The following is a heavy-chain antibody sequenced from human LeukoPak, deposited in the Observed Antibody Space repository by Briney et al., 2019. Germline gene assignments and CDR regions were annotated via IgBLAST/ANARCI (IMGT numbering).Heavy chain of an antibody. D-gene: IGHD2-21*01. CDR3: ARGAYCGGDCPLDYYYYMDV. J-gene: IGHJ6*03. Sequence: PSETLSLTCTVSGGSIDGSTGHWSWIRQPPGKGLEWIGYIYHSGSTYYNPSLKSRVTISVDRSKNQFSLKLSSVTAADTAVYYCARGAYCGGDCPLDYYYYMDVWGKGTTVTVSS. CDR2: IYHSGST. V-gene: IGHV4-30-2*01. CDR1: GGSIDGSTGH.